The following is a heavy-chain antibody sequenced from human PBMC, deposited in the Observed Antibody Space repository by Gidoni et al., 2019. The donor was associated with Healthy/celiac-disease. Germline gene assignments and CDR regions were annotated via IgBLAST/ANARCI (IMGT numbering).Heavy chain of an antibody. CDR3: ARLQRGWNFYDSSGYPGVVDY. V-gene: IGHV3-11*01. CDR2: MSSSGSTI. J-gene: IGHJ4*02. D-gene: IGHD3-22*01. Sequence: EWVSYMSSSGSTIYYADSVKGRFTISRDNAKNSLYLQMNSLRAEDTAVYYCARLQRGWNFYDSSGYPGVVDYWGQGTLVTVSS.